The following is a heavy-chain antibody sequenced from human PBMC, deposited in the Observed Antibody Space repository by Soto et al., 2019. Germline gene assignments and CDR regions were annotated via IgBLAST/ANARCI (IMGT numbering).Heavy chain of an antibody. CDR2: TSYDGRNK. CDR1: GFTFRSYV. D-gene: IGHD3-16*01. V-gene: IGHV3-30*05. CDR3: ARWGTTGGLDV. Sequence: QVQLVESGGGVVQPGTSLRLSCVGSGFTFRSYVIHWVRQAPGKGLEWVALTSYDGRNKYYDDSVKGRFTISRDNSRNTVDLQMDSLRLEGTALYYCARWGTTGGLDVWGQGTLVSVSS. J-gene: IGHJ4*02.